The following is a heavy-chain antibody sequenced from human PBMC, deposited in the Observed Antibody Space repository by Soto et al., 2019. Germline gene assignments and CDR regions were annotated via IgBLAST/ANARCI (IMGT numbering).Heavy chain of an antibody. Sequence: SETLSLTCTVSGVAISSYYWGWVRQPPGKGLEWIGNMYYSGSTKYIPTLKGRVTISIDTSKIQFSLKLSSVTAAGTDVYYFGRYTLGRFGSGYYIGGNYYYGMDVWGQGTTVTVSS. CDR3: GRYTLGRFGSGYYIGGNYYYGMDV. CDR1: GVAISSYY. V-gene: IGHV4-59*01. J-gene: IGHJ6*02. CDR2: MYYSGST. D-gene: IGHD3-3*01.